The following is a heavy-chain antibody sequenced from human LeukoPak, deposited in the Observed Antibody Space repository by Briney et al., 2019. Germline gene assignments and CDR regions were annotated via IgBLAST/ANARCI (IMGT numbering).Heavy chain of an antibody. CDR1: GASVSNYY. J-gene: IGHJ4*02. Sequence: SETLSLTCTVSGASVSNYYWSWIRQPPGKGLEWIGYFSYSGSTNYNPSLKSRVTISVDTSKNQFSLKLSSVTAADTAVYYSARGPLDSGYTYFDYWGQGTLVSVAS. CDR2: FSYSGST. D-gene: IGHD5-12*01. CDR3: ARGPLDSGYTYFDY. V-gene: IGHV4-59*02.